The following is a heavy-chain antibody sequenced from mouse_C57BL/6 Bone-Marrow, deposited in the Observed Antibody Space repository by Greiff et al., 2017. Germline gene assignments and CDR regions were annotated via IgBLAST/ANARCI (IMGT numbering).Heavy chain of an antibody. D-gene: IGHD2-13*01. CDR1: GFTFSDYY. J-gene: IGHJ2*01. CDR3: ASERDGDYDYFDY. CDR2: INYDGSST. V-gene: IGHV5-16*01. Sequence: EVKLVESEGGLVQPGSSMKLSCTASGFTFSDYYMAWVRQVPEKGLEWVANINYDGSSTYYLDSLKSRFIISRDNATNILYLQMSSLKSEDTATYYGASERDGDYDYFDYWGRGTTLTVAS.